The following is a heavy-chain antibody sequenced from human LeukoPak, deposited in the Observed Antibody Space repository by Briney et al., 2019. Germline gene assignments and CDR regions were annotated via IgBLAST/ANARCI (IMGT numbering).Heavy chain of an antibody. CDR2: ISYDGSNK. CDR1: GFTVSSNY. D-gene: IGHD4-17*01. Sequence: HPGGSPRLSCAASGFTVSSNYMSWVRQAPGKGLEWVAVISYDGSNKYYADSVKGRFTISRDNSKNTLYLQMNSLRAEDTAVYYCARDDSYGDYASGDWGQGTVVTVSS. V-gene: IGHV3-30-3*01. J-gene: IGHJ4*02. CDR3: ARDDSYGDYASGD.